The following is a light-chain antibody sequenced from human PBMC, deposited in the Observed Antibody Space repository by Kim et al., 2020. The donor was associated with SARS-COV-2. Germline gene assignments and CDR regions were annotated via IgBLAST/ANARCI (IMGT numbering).Light chain of an antibody. Sequence: DIQITQSPSSLSASVGDRVTITCRASQDIGNYLAWFQQKPGKAPKSLIYGASSLQSGVSSKFSGSGFGTDFTLTISSLQPEDFATYYCQQYHTYPFTFGQGTRLEIK. CDR2: GAS. V-gene: IGKV1-16*02. CDR3: QQYHTYPFT. CDR1: QDIGNY. J-gene: IGKJ5*01.